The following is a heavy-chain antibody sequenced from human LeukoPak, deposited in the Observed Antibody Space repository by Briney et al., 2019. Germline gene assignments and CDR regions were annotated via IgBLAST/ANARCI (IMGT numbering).Heavy chain of an antibody. Sequence: SETLSLTCAVYGGSFSGYYWSWIRQPPGKGLEWIGEINHSGSTNYNPSLKSRVTISVDTSKNQFSLKLSSVTAADTAVYYCARVRGRITMVRGVKGYYGMDVWGQGTTVTVSS. CDR2: INHSGST. CDR3: ARVRGRITMVRGVKGYYGMDV. D-gene: IGHD3-10*01. J-gene: IGHJ6*02. V-gene: IGHV4-34*01. CDR1: GGSFSGYY.